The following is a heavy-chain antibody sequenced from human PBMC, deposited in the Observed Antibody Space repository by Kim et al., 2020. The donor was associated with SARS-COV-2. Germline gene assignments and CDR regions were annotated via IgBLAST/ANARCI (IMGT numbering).Heavy chain of an antibody. J-gene: IGHJ6*02. Sequence: GGSLRLSCAASGFTFSSYWMSWVRQAPGKGLEWVANIKQDGSEKYYVDSVKGRFTISRDNAKNSLYLQMNSLRAEDTAVYYCARWAENHPEAAMRGYYYYGMDVWGQGTTVTVSS. CDR2: IKQDGSEK. V-gene: IGHV3-7*01. CDR3: ARWAENHPEAAMRGYYYYGMDV. CDR1: GFTFSSYW. D-gene: IGHD2-2*01.